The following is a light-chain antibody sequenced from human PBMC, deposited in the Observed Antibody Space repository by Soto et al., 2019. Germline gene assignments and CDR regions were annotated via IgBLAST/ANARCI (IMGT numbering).Light chain of an antibody. J-gene: IGKJ5*01. CDR1: QSVSSSY. Sequence: EIVMTQSPATLSVSPGERATLSCRASQSVSSSYLAWYQQKPGQAPRLLIYGASSRAAGIPDRFSGSGSGTDFTLTISRLEPEDFAVYYCHQYGSSPRTFGQGTRLEIK. CDR3: HQYGSSPRT. CDR2: GAS. V-gene: IGKV3-20*01.